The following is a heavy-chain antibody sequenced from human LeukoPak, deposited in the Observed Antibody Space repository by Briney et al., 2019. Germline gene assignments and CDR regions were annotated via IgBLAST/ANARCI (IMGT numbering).Heavy chain of an antibody. J-gene: IGHJ6*02. CDR1: GYTFTGYY. D-gene: IGHD3-22*01. CDR3: ARTGYYDSSGYFDYYYGMDV. CDR2: INPNSGGT. Sequence: GASVKVSCKASGYTFTGYYMHWVRPAPGQGLEWMGWINPNSGGTNYAQKFQGRVTMTRDTSISTAYMELSRLRSDDTAVYYCARTGYYDSSGYFDYYYGMDVWGQGTTVTVSS. V-gene: IGHV1-2*02.